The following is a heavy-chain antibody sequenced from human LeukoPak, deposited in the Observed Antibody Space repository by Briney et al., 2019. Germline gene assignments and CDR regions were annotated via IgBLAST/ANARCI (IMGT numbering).Heavy chain of an antibody. CDR2: ISGNGGST. Sequence: PGGSLRLSCAASGFTFSSYAMSWVRQAPGKGLEWVSAISGNGGSTYYAGSVKGRFTISRDNSKNTLYLQMSSLRAEDTAVYYCAKDLSPAVAADWFDPWDQGTLVTVSS. J-gene: IGHJ5*02. CDR1: GFTFSSYA. V-gene: IGHV3-23*01. CDR3: AKDLSPAVAADWFDP. D-gene: IGHD6-25*01.